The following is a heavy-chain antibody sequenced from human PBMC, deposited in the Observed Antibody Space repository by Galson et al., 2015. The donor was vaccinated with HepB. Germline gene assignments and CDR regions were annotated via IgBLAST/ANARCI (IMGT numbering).Heavy chain of an antibody. D-gene: IGHD2-15*01. CDR2: INSNGRTI. J-gene: IGHJ4*02. CDR1: GITLNVYS. V-gene: IGHV3-21*01. CDR3: ARDWGSRTSGYIDY. Sequence: SLRLSCAASGITLNVYSINWVRQAPGKGLEWVSSINSNGRTIYYADSVKGRFTISRDNAKSSVSLDMDSLRVDDTAVYYCARDWGSRTSGYIDYWGPGTLVTVSS.